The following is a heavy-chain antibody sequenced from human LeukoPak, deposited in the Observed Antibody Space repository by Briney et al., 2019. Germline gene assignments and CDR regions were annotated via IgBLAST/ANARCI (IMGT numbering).Heavy chain of an antibody. V-gene: IGHV4-4*07. D-gene: IGHD4-17*01. J-gene: IGHJ2*01. CDR1: GGSNSSYY. CDR2: IYTSGST. CDR3: ARGGTTVTGTWYFDL. Sequence: KPSETLSLTCTVSGGSNSSYYWSWIRQPAGKGLEGIGRIYTSGSTNYNPSLKSRVTVSVDTSKNQFSLKLSSVTAADTAVYYCARGGTTVTGTWYFDLWGRGTLVTVSS.